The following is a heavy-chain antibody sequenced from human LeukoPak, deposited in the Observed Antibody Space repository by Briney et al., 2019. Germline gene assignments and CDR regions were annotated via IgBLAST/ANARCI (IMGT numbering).Heavy chain of an antibody. CDR3: ARGSGFDY. CDR2: INHSGST. D-gene: IGHD3-10*01. CDR1: GGSFSGYY. V-gene: IGHV4-34*01. Sequence: SETLSLTCAVCGGSFSGYYWSWIRQPPGKGLEWIGEINHSGSTNYNPSLKSRVTISVDTSKNHFALKLSSVTAADTAVYYCARGSGFDYWGQGTLVTVSS. J-gene: IGHJ4*02.